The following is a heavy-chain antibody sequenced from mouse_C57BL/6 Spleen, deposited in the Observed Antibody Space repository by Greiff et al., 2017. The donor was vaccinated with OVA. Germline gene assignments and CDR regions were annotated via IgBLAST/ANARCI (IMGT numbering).Heavy chain of an antibody. Sequence: DVKLVESGAELVKPGASVKLSCTASGFNIKDYYMHWVKQRTEQGLEWIGRIDPEDGETKYATKFQGKATITADTSSNTAYLQLSSLTSEDPAVYYCASILNWDDFDYWGQGTTLTVSS. D-gene: IGHD4-1*02. CDR2: IDPEDGET. CDR1: GFNIKDYY. CDR3: ASILNWDDFDY. V-gene: IGHV14-2*01. J-gene: IGHJ2*01.